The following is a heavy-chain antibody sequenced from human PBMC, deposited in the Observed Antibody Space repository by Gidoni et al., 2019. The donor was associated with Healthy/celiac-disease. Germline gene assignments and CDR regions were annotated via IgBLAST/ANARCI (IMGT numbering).Heavy chain of an antibody. CDR1: GFTFSNAW. CDR2: IKSKTDGGTT. D-gene: IGHD2-21*02. J-gene: IGHJ4*02. CDR3: TTFLVVVVTASHTDY. V-gene: IGHV3-15*01. Sequence: EVQLVESGGGLVKPGGSLRLSCAASGFTFSNAWMSWVRQAPGKGLEWVGRIKSKTDGGTTDYAAPVKGRFTISRDDSKNTLYLQMNSLKTEDTAVYYCTTFLVVVVTASHTDYWGQGTLVTVSS.